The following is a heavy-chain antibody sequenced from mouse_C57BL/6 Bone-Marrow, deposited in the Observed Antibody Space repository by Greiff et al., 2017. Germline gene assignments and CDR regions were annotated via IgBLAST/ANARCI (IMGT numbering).Heavy chain of an antibody. D-gene: IGHD2-3*01. Sequence: QVQLQQPGTELVKPGASVKLSCKASGYTFTSYWMHWVKQRPGQGLEWIGNINPSNGGTNYNEKFKSKATLTVDKSSSTAYMQLSSLTSEDSAVYYCARSGEWLLRRFYYAMDYWGQGTSVTVSS. V-gene: IGHV1-53*01. CDR3: ARSGEWLLRRFYYAMDY. J-gene: IGHJ4*01. CDR1: GYTFTSYW. CDR2: INPSNGGT.